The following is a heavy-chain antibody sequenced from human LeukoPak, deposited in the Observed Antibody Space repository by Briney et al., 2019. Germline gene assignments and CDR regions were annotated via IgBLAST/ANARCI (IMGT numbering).Heavy chain of an antibody. V-gene: IGHV3-9*01. Sequence: HPGGSLRLSCAASGFTFDDYAMHWVRQAPGKGLEWVSGISWNSGSIGYADSVKGRFTISRDNAKNSLYLQMNSLRAEDTALYYCAKVAFRGDGQYIFDYWGQGTLVTVSS. D-gene: IGHD3-10*01. J-gene: IGHJ4*02. CDR1: GFTFDDYA. CDR2: ISWNSGSI. CDR3: AKVAFRGDGQYIFDY.